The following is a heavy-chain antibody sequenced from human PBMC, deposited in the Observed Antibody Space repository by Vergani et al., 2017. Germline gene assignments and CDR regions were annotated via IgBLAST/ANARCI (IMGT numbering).Heavy chain of an antibody. D-gene: IGHD5-18*01. Sequence: EVQLVESGGGLVQPGGSLRLSCAASGFTLSDHVMDWVRQAPGKGLEWVAFIRNKAYGGTTEYAASVKGRFTISRDDSKRLAYLQLSGLKTEDTAVYFCXRGRGYSFGYSDYWGQGTLVTVSS. CDR3: XRGRGYSFGYSDY. V-gene: IGHV3-49*04. CDR1: GFTLSDHV. CDR2: IRNKAYGGTT. J-gene: IGHJ4*02.